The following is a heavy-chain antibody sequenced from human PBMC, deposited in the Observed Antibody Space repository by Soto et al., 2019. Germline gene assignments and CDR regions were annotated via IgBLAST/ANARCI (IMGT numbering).Heavy chain of an antibody. CDR1: GYTFTSYY. CDR3: AGGELLPHFDY. Sequence: QVQLVQSGAEVKKPGASVKVSCKASGYTFTSYYMHWVRQAPGQGLEWMGIINPSGGSTSYAQKFQGRVTLTRDTSTSTVYMELSSLRSEDTAVYYCAGGELLPHFDYWGQGTLVTVSS. D-gene: IGHD2-21*01. CDR2: INPSGGST. J-gene: IGHJ4*02. V-gene: IGHV1-46*01.